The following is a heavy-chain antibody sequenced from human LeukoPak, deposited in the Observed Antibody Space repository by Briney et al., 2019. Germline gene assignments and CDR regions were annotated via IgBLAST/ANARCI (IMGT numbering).Heavy chain of an antibody. CDR3: ARNCGYDILTGYLDNWFDP. CDR2: INHSGTT. J-gene: IGHJ5*02. CDR1: GGSFSGYY. V-gene: IGHV4-34*01. D-gene: IGHD3-9*01. Sequence: PSETLSLTCAVYGGSFSGYYWSWIRQPPGKGLEWIGEINHSGTTTYNPSLKSRVTISVDTSKNQFSLKLISVTATDTAVYYCARNCGYDILTGYLDNWFDPWGQGTLVTVSS.